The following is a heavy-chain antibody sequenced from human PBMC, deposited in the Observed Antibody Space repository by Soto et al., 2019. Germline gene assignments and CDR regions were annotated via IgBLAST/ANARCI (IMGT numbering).Heavy chain of an antibody. CDR1: GYPFPSFE. D-gene: IGHD3-22*01. CDR2: ISNAGSGNT. Sequence: ASVKISCKTSGYPFPSFEVHWIRQAPGQRPEWMGGISNAGSGNTKYSQKFQDRLTITGDKRATTVYMALRSLTSEDTATYYCARESNHYHDFFQNWGQGTQVTVSS. CDR3: ARESNHYHDFFQN. V-gene: IGHV1-3*01. J-gene: IGHJ4*02.